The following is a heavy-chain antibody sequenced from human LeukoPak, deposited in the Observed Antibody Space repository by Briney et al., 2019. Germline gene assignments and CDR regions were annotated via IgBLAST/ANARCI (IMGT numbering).Heavy chain of an antibody. D-gene: IGHD1-26*01. J-gene: IGHJ6*02. CDR2: IKQDGSEK. V-gene: IGHV3-7*01. CDR3: ARVVSGSPEGGMDV. Sequence: GGSLRLSCAASGFTFSSYWMSWVRQAPGKGLEWVANIKQDGSEKYYVDSVKGRFTISRDNAKNSLYLQMNSLRAEDTAVYYCARVVSGSPEGGMDVWGQGTTVTVSS. CDR1: GFTFSSYW.